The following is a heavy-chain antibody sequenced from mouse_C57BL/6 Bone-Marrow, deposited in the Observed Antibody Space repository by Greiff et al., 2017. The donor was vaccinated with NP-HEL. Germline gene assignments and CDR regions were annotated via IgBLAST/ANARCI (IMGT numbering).Heavy chain of an antibody. V-gene: IGHV1-50*01. Sequence: QVQLQQPGAELVKPGASVKLSCKASGYTFTSYWMQWVKQRPGQGLEWIGEIDPSDSYTNYNQQFQGKATLTVATSSSTAYMQLSSLTSEDSSVYYRARDYDYGVFAYWGQGTLVTVSA. D-gene: IGHD2-4*01. J-gene: IGHJ3*01. CDR2: IDPSDSYT. CDR1: GYTFTSYW. CDR3: ARDYDYGVFAY.